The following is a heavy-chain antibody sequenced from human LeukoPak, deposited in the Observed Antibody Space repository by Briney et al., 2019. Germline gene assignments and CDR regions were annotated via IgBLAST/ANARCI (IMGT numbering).Heavy chain of an antibody. V-gene: IGHV4-30-4*01. CDR1: GDSISSGDYY. Sequence: PSETLSLTCTVSGDSISSGDYYWSWIRQPPGKGLEWIGYIYYSGSTYYNPSLKSRVTISVDTSKNQFSLKLSSVTAADTAVYYCARWLQAYYYFDYWGQGTLVTVSS. D-gene: IGHD5-18*01. CDR3: ARWLQAYYYFDY. J-gene: IGHJ4*02. CDR2: IYYSGST.